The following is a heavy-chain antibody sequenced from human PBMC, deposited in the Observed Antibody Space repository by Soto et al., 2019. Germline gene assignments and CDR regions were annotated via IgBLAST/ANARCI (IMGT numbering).Heavy chain of an antibody. CDR1: GYTFTSYA. CDR3: AREFREWLFDY. CDR2: INAGNGNT. J-gene: IGHJ4*02. D-gene: IGHD3-3*01. Sequence: QVQLVQSGAEVKKPGASVKVSCKASGYTFTSYAMHWVRQAPGQRLERMGWINAGNGNTKYSQKFQGRVTITRDTSASTAYMELSSLRSEDTAVYYCAREFREWLFDYWGQGTLVTVSS. V-gene: IGHV1-3*01.